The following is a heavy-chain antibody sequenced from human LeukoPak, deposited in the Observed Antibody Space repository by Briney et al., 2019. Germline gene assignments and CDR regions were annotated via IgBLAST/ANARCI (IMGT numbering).Heavy chain of an antibody. CDR3: ARDRELRYFDWFPPFDY. V-gene: IGHV4-39*07. CDR2: IYYTGST. CDR1: GGSISSSNYY. D-gene: IGHD3-9*01. J-gene: IGHJ4*02. Sequence: PSETLSLTCTVSGGSISSSNYYWGWIRQPPGEGLEWIGSIYYTGSTYYNPSLKSRITISVDTSKNQFSLKLSSVTAADTAVYYCARDRELRYFDWFPPFDYWGQGTLVTVSS.